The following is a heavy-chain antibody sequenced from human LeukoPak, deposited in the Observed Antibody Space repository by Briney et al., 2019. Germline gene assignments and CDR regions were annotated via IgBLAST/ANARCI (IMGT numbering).Heavy chain of an antibody. CDR2: IIPIFGTA. CDR3: ARVVRAPYYYMDV. D-gene: IGHD3-10*01. J-gene: IGHJ6*03. CDR1: GGTFSSYA. Sequence: GASVKVSCKASGGTFSSYAISWVRQAPGQGLEWMGGIIPIFGTANYAQKFQGRVTITADKSTSTAYMELSSLRSEDTAVYYCARVVRAPYYYMDVWGKGTTVTISS. V-gene: IGHV1-69*06.